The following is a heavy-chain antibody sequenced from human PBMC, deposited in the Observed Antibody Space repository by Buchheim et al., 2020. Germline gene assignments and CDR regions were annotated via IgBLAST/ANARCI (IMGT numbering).Heavy chain of an antibody. J-gene: IGHJ4*02. CDR2: IYYSGST. CDR3: ARARITMVRGVTTPRYFDY. Sequence: QVQLQESGPGLVKPSQTLSLPCTVSGGSISSGDYYWSWIRQPPGKGLEWIGYIYYSGSTYYNPSLKSRVTISVDTSKNQFSLKLSSVTAADTAVYYCARARITMVRGVTTPRYFDYWGQGTL. D-gene: IGHD3-10*01. V-gene: IGHV4-30-4*01. CDR1: GGSISSGDYY.